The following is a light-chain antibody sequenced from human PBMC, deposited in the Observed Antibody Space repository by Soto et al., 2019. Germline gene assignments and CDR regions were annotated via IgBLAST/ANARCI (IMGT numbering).Light chain of an antibody. CDR3: QQTYSSPPRT. CDR1: QSISTY. Sequence: IQTTEAASSLSASVGNSVTITCRESQSISTYLNWYQQKAGLAPKLLIYAASSLQSGVPSRLSGSGCGTDFTLTISSLLPADVATDYCQQTYSSPPRTFGQGTKVDIK. CDR2: AAS. J-gene: IGKJ1*01. V-gene: IGKV1-39*01.